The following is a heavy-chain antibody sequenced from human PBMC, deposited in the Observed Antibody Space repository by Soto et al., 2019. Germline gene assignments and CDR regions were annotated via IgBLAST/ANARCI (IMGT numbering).Heavy chain of an antibody. CDR3: AAGGSSSFYDY. D-gene: IGHD6-6*01. V-gene: IGHV1-58*01. CDR2: IVVGSGNT. J-gene: IGHJ4*02. Sequence: QMQLVQSGPEVKKPGTSVKVSCKASGFTFTSSAVQWVRQARGQRLEWIGWIVVGSGNTNYAQKFQERVTITRDMSTSTAYMELSSLRSEDTAVYYCAAGGSSSFYDYWGQGTLVTVSS. CDR1: GFTFTSSA.